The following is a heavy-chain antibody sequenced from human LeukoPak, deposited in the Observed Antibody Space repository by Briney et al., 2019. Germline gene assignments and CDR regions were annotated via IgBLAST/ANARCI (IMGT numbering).Heavy chain of an antibody. D-gene: IGHD3-10*01. V-gene: IGHV3-30*18. CDR3: AKSDRYGSGSYYPAQYNYYYYYMDV. CDR2: ISYDGSNK. Sequence: PGGSLRLSCAASGFTFSSYGMHWVRQAPGKGLEWVAVISYDGSNKYYADSVKGRFTISRDNSKNTLYLQMNSLRAEDTAVYYCAKSDRYGSGSYYPAQYNYYYYYMDVWGKGTTVTVSS. CDR1: GFTFSSYG. J-gene: IGHJ6*03.